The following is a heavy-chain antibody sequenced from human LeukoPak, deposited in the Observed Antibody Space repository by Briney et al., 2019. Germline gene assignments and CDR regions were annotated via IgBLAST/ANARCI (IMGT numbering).Heavy chain of an antibody. CDR1: GFTFSSYG. CDR2: ISYDGSNK. Sequence: GGSLRLSCAASGFTFSSYGMPWVRQAPGKGLEWVAVISYDGSNKYYADSVKGRFTISRDNSKNTLYLQMNSLRAEDTAVYYCAKSYGGNHVDYWGQGTLVTVSS. CDR3: AKSYGGNHVDY. D-gene: IGHD4-23*01. V-gene: IGHV3-30*18. J-gene: IGHJ4*02.